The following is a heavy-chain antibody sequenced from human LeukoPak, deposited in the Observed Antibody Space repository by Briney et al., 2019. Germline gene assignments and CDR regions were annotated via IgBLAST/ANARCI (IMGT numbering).Heavy chain of an antibody. Sequence: PSETLSLTCAVYGGSFRGYYWTWIRQPPRKGLEWIGELNHGGDINYNPSLKSSVTISVDTSKNQFSLRLNSVTAADTAVYYFARKHYSGSGSYYTDGGQGTLVTVSA. CDR2: LNHGGDI. D-gene: IGHD3-10*01. V-gene: IGHV4-34*01. J-gene: IGHJ4*02. CDR1: GGSFRGYY. CDR3: ARKHYSGSGSYYTD.